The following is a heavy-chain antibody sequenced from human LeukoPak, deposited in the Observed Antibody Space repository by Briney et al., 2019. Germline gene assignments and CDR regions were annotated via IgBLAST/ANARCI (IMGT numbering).Heavy chain of an antibody. CDR3: VFGEINDFFNY. Sequence: PGGSLRLSCAASGFTFSRYRMHWVRQGPGRGLVWVSRINSDGTTTNYADSVKGRFTISRDNAKNTLSLQMNSLRAEDTAVYHCVFGEINDFFNYWGQGTLVTVSS. J-gene: IGHJ4*02. D-gene: IGHD3-3*01. CDR2: INSDGTTT. V-gene: IGHV3-74*01. CDR1: GFTFSRYR.